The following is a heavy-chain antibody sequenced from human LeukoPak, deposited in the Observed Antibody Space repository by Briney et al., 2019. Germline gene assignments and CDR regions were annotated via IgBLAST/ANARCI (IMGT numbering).Heavy chain of an antibody. D-gene: IGHD6-13*01. J-gene: IGHJ6*02. CDR3: AREIAAAGTDYYYYYGMAV. V-gene: IGHV1-18*01. CDR2: ISAYNGNT. Sequence: ASVKVSCKATGYTFSSYGISWVRQAPGQGLEWMGWISAYNGNTNYAQKLQGRVTMTTDTSTSTAYMELRSLRSDDTAVYYCAREIAAAGTDYYYYYGMAVWGQRTTVTVSS. CDR1: GYTFSSYG.